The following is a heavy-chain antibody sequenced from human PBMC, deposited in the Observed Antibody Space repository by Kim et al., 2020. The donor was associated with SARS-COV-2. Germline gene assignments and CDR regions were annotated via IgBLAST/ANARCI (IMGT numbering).Heavy chain of an antibody. V-gene: IGHV1-8*01. CDR3: ARGHRGYCSGGSCYLGYWFDT. D-gene: IGHD2-15*01. CDR1: GYTFTSYD. CDR2: MNPDSGNT. J-gene: IGHJ5*02. Sequence: ASVKVSCKASGYTFTSYDINWVRQATGQGLQWMGWMNPDSGNTGYAQKFQGRVTMNRNTSDSTAYMELSSLGSEDTAVYYCARGHRGYCSGGSCYLGYWFDTWGQGTLVTVSS.